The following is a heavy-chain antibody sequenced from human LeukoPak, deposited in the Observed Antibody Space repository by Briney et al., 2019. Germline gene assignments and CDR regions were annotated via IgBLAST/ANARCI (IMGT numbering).Heavy chain of an antibody. V-gene: IGHV3-23*01. D-gene: IGHD2-2*01. J-gene: IGHJ4*02. CDR1: GFTFSSFA. Sequence: PGGSLRPSCAASGFTFSSFAMSWVRQAPGKGLEWVSAISGSGDSAYYADSVKGRFTISRDNSKTTLYLQMNSLRPEDTAVYYCAKLRSSSCYEPFDYRGQGTLVTVSS. CDR3: AKLRSSSCYEPFDY. CDR2: ISGSGDSA.